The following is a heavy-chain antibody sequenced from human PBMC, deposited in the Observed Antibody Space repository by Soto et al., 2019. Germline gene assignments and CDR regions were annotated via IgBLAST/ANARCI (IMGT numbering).Heavy chain of an antibody. J-gene: IGHJ4*02. D-gene: IGHD3-9*01. CDR1: GGSISSYY. CDR2: IYYSGST. Sequence: SETLSLTCTVSGGSISSYYWSWIRQPPGKGLEWIGYIYYSGSTNYNPSLKSRVTISVDTSKNQFSLKLSSVTAADTAVYYCAREFRSYDILTGYYDYWGQGPLVTVSS. CDR3: AREFRSYDILTGYYDY. V-gene: IGHV4-59*12.